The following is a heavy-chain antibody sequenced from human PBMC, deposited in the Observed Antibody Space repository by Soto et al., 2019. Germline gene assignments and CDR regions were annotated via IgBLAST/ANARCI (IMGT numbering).Heavy chain of an antibody. CDR2: IYPGDPNI. CDR3: ARRPRDGNDAYDI. CDR1: GYSFSRYW. J-gene: IGHJ3*02. Sequence: LKISCRGAGYSFSRYWIVRVRQMPGEGLEWMGLIYPGDPNIRYSPSFQGQVTFSADKSISTAYLQWNSLKTSDTAMYFCARRPRDGNDAYDIWGQGTTVTVSS. V-gene: IGHV5-51*01.